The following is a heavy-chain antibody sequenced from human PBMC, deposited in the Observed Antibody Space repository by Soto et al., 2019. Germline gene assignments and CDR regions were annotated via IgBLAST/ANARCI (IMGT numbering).Heavy chain of an antibody. V-gene: IGHV3-23*01. J-gene: IGHJ6*02. CDR3: AKDSTVTTSLYFYYYGFDV. Sequence: GGFLRLSCAASGFTFSHYAMTWVRQAPGKGLEWVSSVSGRGGSTKYADSVKDRFTISRDNSKNTLYLQMNSLRAEDTAIYYCAKDSTVTTSLYFYYYGFDVWGQGTTVTVSS. CDR1: GFTFSHYA. CDR2: VSGRGGST. D-gene: IGHD4-17*01.